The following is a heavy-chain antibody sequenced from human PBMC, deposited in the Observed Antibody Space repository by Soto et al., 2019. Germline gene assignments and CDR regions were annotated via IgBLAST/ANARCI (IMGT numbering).Heavy chain of an antibody. D-gene: IGHD3-22*01. CDR2: INPNSGGT. CDR3: AKEARYYYDSSGYYRPLGY. V-gene: IGHV1-2*02. CDR1: GYTFTGYY. Sequence: ASVKVSCKASGYTFTGYYMHWVRQAPGQGLEWMGWINPNSGGTNYAQKFQGRVTMTRDTSVSTAYMELSRLRSDDTAVYYCAKEARYYYDSSGYYRPLGYWGQGTLVTVSS. J-gene: IGHJ4*02.